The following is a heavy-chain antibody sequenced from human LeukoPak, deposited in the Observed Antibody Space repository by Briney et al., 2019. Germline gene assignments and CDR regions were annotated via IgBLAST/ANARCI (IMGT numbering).Heavy chain of an antibody. CDR2: INIDSITV. CDR1: GFTFRNYW. J-gene: IGHJ4*02. V-gene: IGHV3-48*01. CDR3: STAKFDN. Sequence: GGSLRLSCVASGFTFRNYWISWVRQAPGKGLEWVSYINIDSITVNYADSVKGRFTISRDNAKNSLYLQMNSLRAEDTAVYYCSTAKFDNWGQGTLVTVSS.